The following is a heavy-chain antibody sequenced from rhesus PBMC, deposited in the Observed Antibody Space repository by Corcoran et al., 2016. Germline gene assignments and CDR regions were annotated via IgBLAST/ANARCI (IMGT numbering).Heavy chain of an antibody. J-gene: IGHJ5-2*02. CDR2: ICGSGSST. CDR1: GAAISRYW. Sequence: QVQLQESGPGLVKPSETLSPTCPVSGAAISRYWWSWIRQAPGRGREGGGGCICGSGSSTNYNPSLKSRVPLSVDTSKNQFSLKLSSVTAADTAVYYCARVPRAYDSGYYTGGSLDVWGRGVLVTVSS. V-gene: IGHV4S11*01. D-gene: IGHD3-28*01. CDR3: ARVPRAYDSGYYTGGSLDV.